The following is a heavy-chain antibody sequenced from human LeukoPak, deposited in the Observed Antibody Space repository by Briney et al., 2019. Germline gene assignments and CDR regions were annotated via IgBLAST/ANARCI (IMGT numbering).Heavy chain of an antibody. CDR1: GGSISSSRYY. CDR3: ARETSQKGAHYMDV. J-gene: IGHJ6*03. D-gene: IGHD3-16*01. Sequence: PSETLSLTCTDSGGSISSSRYYWGWIRPPPGKGLEWIGSIYYSRSTYYNPSLKSRVTISVDTSKNQFSLKLISVTAADTAVYYCARETSQKGAHYMDVWGKGTTVTISS. CDR2: IYYSRST. V-gene: IGHV4-39*07.